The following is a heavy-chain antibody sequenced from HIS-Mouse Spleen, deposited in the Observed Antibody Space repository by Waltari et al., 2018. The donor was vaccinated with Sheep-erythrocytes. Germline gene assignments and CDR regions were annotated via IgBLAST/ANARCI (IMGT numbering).Heavy chain of an antibody. V-gene: IGHV3-9*01. CDR2: ISWNSGSI. CDR1: GFTFDDYA. CDR3: AKGAFDI. Sequence: EVQLVESGGGLVQPGRSLRLSCAASGFTFDDYAMDWVRQAPGKGLEWVSGISWNSGSIGYADSVKGRFTISRDNAKNSLYLQMNSLRAEDTALYYCAKGAFDIWGQGTMVTVSS. J-gene: IGHJ3*02.